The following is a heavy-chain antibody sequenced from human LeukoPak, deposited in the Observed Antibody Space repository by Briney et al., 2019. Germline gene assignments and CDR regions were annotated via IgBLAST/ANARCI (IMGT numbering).Heavy chain of an antibody. CDR1: GFTFSSYE. CDR3: ARHSSTWYSAFDI. D-gene: IGHD6-13*01. Sequence: QPGGSLRLSCTASGFTFSSYEMNWVRQAPGKGLEWVSYISSSGSTIYYADSVKGRFTISRDNAKNSLYLQMNSLRAEDTAVYYCARHSSTWYSAFDIWGQGTMVTVSS. CDR2: ISSSGSTI. J-gene: IGHJ3*02. V-gene: IGHV3-48*03.